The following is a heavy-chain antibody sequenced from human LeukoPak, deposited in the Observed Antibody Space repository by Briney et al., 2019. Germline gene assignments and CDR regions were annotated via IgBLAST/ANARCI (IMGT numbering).Heavy chain of an antibody. Sequence: SVTLSLTCAVYGGSFSGYYWSWIRQPPGKGLEWIGEINHSGSTNYNPSLKSRVTISVDTSKNQFSLKLSSVTAADTAVYYCARFRAATGWFDPWGQGTLVTVSS. CDR3: ARFRAATGWFDP. V-gene: IGHV4-34*01. J-gene: IGHJ5*02. CDR1: GGSFSGYY. D-gene: IGHD2-15*01. CDR2: INHSGST.